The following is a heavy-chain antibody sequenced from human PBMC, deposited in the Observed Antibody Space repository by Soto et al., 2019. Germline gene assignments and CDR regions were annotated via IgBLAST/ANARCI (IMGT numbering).Heavy chain of an antibody. CDR3: TSGIISKDY. Sequence: SETLSLTCTVSGGSVNSGSYYWSWIRQPPGKGLEWIGYIYYSGSTNYNPSLKSRVTISVDTSKNQSSLKLSSVTAADTAVYYCTSGIISKDYWGQGTLVTVSS. V-gene: IGHV4-61*01. J-gene: IGHJ4*02. D-gene: IGHD1-1*01. CDR1: GGSVNSGSYY. CDR2: IYYSGST.